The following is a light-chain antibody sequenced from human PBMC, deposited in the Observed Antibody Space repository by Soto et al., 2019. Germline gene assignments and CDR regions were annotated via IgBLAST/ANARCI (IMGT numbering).Light chain of an antibody. CDR1: SSDVGGYNS. CDR2: EVT. J-gene: IGLJ1*01. V-gene: IGLV2-8*01. CDR3: NSSACNNNYA. Sequence: QSALTQPPSAYGSPGQSVTISCTGTSSDVGGYNSVSWFQQHPGKPPKLMIYEVTKRPSRVPDRFSGSKSGNTASLTVSGLQSEDEADYYCNSSACNNNYAFGTGTKLTVL.